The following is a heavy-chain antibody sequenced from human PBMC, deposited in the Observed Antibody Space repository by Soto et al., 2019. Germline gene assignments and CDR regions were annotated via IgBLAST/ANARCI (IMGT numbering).Heavy chain of an antibody. CDR2: ISWNSGSI. Sequence: PGGALRLSCAASGFTFDDYAMHWGRQAPGKGLEWVSGISWNSGSIGYADSVKGRFTISRDNAKNSLYLQMNSLRAEDTALYYCAKDSQWLVRGAFDIWGQGTMVTVSS. J-gene: IGHJ3*02. CDR3: AKDSQWLVRGAFDI. CDR1: GFTFDDYA. D-gene: IGHD6-19*01. V-gene: IGHV3-9*01.